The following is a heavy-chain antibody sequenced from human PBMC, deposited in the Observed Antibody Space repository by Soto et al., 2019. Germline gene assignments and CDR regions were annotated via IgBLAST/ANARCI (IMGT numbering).Heavy chain of an antibody. V-gene: IGHV3-23*01. Sequence: EVQLLESGGGLVQPGGSLRLSCAASESTFSSHAMGWVRQAPGKGLEWVSAIGGRGRDTYYADSMKGRFTISRDNSKNTVSLQMNSRRAEDTAVYYCTILGGTYYAFDFWGQGTLVTVS. J-gene: IGHJ3*01. D-gene: IGHD1-26*01. CDR2: IGGRGRDT. CDR1: ESTFSSHA. CDR3: TILGGTYYAFDF.